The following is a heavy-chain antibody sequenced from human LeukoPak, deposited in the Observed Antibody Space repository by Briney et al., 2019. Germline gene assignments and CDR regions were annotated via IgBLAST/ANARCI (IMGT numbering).Heavy chain of an antibody. CDR1: GGSISSSSYY. CDR2: MYYRGSS. V-gene: IGHV4-39*01. J-gene: IGHJ4*02. Sequence: KPSETLSLTWTVSGGSISSSSYYWGWIRQPPGKGLEWIGSMYYRGSSYYNPSLKSRVTMSVDTSKNQFSLKLSSVTVADTAVYYCANAASYSVDYWGQGTLVTVSS. CDR3: ANAASYSVDY. D-gene: IGHD1-26*01.